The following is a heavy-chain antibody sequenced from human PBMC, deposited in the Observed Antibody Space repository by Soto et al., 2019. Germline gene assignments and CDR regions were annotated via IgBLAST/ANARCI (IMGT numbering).Heavy chain of an antibody. D-gene: IGHD3-10*01. CDR1: GYSFTDYR. CDR2: IDPSDSYT. CDR3: ARMDGLVRGITKNWFDP. Sequence: GESLKISCQGSGYSFTDYRITWVRQMPGKGLEWMGRIDPSDSYTNYGPSFQGHVTMSVDKSTSTAYLQWSSLKASDTAMYYCARMDGLVRGITKNWFDPWGQGTLVTVSS. J-gene: IGHJ5*02. V-gene: IGHV5-10-1*01.